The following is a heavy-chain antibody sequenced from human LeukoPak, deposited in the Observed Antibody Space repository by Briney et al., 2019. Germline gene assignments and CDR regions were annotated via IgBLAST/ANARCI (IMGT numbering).Heavy chain of an antibody. D-gene: IGHD3-22*01. CDR2: IYTGGNS. CDR1: GFTFSNYG. Sequence: GGSLRLSCAASGFTFSNYGMNWVRQAPGKGLEWVSVIYTGGNSYYAGSVQGRFIISRDISKNTLYLQMNSLRAEDSALYYCARGGRGSAAVVAPRSFDIWGQGTMATVSS. J-gene: IGHJ3*02. CDR3: ARGGRGSAAVVAPRSFDI. V-gene: IGHV3-53*01.